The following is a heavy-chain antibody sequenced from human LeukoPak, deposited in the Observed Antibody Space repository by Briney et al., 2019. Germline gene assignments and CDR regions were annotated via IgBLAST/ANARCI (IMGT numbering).Heavy chain of an antibody. CDR3: AREGWFGLYYYYYMDV. D-gene: IGHD3-10*01. Sequence: PETLSLTCTVSGYSISSGYYWGWIRQPPGKGLEWIGSIYHSGSTYYNPSLKSRVTISVDTSKNQFSLKLSSVTAADTAVYYCAREGWFGLYYYYYMDVWGKGTTVTVSS. CDR1: GYSISSGYY. CDR2: IYHSGST. J-gene: IGHJ6*03. V-gene: IGHV4-38-2*02.